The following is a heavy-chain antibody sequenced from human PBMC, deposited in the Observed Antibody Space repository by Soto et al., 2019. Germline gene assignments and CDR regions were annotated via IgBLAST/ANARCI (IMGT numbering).Heavy chain of an antibody. V-gene: IGHV4-34*01. CDR1: GGSFSGYY. J-gene: IGHJ5*02. CDR3: ARGLSLLKPWLQRGHWFDP. Sequence: LSLTCAVYGGSFSGYYWSWIRQPPGKGLEWIGEINHSGSTNYNPSLKSRVTISVDTSKNQFSLKLSSVTAADTAVYYCARGLSLLKPWLQRGHWFDPWGQGTLVTVSS. D-gene: IGHD6-19*01. CDR2: INHSGST.